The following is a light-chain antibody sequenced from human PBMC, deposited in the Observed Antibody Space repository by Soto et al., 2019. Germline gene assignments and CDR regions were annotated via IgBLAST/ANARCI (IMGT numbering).Light chain of an antibody. CDR1: NIGSNS. J-gene: IGLJ1*01. CDR2: ADD. Sequence: SYELTQPPSVSVAPGQTARITCGGNNIGSNSVHGYQQKPGQAPVLVVYADDDRPSGIPERISGSNSGNTATLTISRVEAGDEADYYCQLWDSTRDHHVFGSGTKLTVL. V-gene: IGLV3-21*02. CDR3: QLWDSTRDHHV.